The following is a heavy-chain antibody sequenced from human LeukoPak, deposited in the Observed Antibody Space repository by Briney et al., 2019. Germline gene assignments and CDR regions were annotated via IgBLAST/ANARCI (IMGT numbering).Heavy chain of an antibody. CDR3: ARRRDRGRYFDL. CDR2: VYPGGSDT. CDR1: GYSFTGYS. V-gene: IGHV5-51*01. J-gene: IGHJ2*01. Sequence: GKPLKISCKCSGYSFTGYSIGWVRRMPGKGLEWMGIVYPGGSDTRYSPSFQGQVTISADKSITTAYLQWSSLKASDSAIYYCARRRDRGRYFDLWGRGTLVTVSS. D-gene: IGHD6-25*01.